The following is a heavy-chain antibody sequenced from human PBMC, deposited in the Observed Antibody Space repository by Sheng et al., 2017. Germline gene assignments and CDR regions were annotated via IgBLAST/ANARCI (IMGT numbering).Heavy chain of an antibody. D-gene: IGHD3-22*01. CDR3: AETAYDSSGYYLRDY. J-gene: IGHJ4*02. CDR1: GFTVSSNY. V-gene: IGHV3-53*02. Sequence: EVQLVETGGDLIQPGGSLRLSCAASGFTVSSNYMSWVRQAPGKGLEWVSVIYSGGSKYYADSVKGRFTISRDNSKNTLYLQMNSLRAEDTAVYYCAETAYDSSGYYLRDYWGQGTLV. CDR2: IYSGGSK.